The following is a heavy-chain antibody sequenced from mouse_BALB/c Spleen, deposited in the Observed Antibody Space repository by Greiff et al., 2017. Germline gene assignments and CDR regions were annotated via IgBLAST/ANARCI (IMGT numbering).Heavy chain of an antibody. V-gene: IGHV1-34*01. CDR2: IYPYNGGT. J-gene: IGHJ4*01. CDR1: GYTFTDYN. D-gene: IGHD5-5*01. Sequence: EVQLQQSGPELVKPGASVKMSCKASGYTFTDYNMHWVKQSHGKSLEWIGYIYPYNGGTGYNQKFKSKATLTVDNSSSTAYMELRSLTSEDSAVYYCASTLHRGYAMDYWGQGTSVTVSS. CDR3: ASTLHRGYAMDY.